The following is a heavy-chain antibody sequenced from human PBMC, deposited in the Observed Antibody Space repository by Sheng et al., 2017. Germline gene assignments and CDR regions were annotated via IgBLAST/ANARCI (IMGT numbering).Heavy chain of an antibody. CDR3: ARICENHCGTVPHPYY. V-gene: IGHV3-11*04. CDR2: ITSDGTK. D-gene: IGHD2-21*01. Sequence: QVQLVESGGGLVKPGGSLRLSCVVSGFTFSDYYMTWIRQAPGKGLEWVSYITSDGTKYYADSVKGRFTISRDNSKNSLYLQMNSLRAEDTAIYYCARICENHCGTVPHPYYWGQGTLVTVSS. J-gene: IGHJ4*02. CDR1: GFTFSDYY.